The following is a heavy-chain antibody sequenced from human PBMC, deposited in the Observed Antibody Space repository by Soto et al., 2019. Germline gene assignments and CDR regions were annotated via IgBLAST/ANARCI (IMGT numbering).Heavy chain of an antibody. J-gene: IGHJ4*02. V-gene: IGHV3-23*01. CDR3: ATSSMLTVRVGFDY. D-gene: IGHD3-16*01. Sequence: EVQLLESGGGLVQPGGSLRLSCAASGFTFNTYAMSWVRQVPGRGREWVSTITYNGVTTYYADSVKGRFTISRDNSKNTLYLQMSSLRAEDTAIYYCATSSMLTVRVGFDYWGQGTLVTVSS. CDR1: GFTFNTYA. CDR2: ITYNGVTT.